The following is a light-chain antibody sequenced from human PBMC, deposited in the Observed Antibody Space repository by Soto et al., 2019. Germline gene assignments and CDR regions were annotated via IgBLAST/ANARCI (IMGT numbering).Light chain of an antibody. CDR2: AAS. CDR1: QSISTY. V-gene: IGKV1-39*01. CDR3: QQTYNTPRT. J-gene: IGKJ1*01. Sequence: DIQMTQSPSSLSASVGDRVTITCRASQSISTYLNWHHQKPGRAPKLLIYAASSLQSGVPSRFSGSGSGTDFTLTITSLQPEDFATYYCQQTYNTPRTFGQGTKVDIK.